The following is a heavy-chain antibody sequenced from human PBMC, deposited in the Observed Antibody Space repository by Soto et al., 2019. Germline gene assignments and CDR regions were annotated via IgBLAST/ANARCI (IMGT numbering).Heavy chain of an antibody. CDR1: GFSFSNYG. Sequence: EVQLLESGGGLVQPGGSLRLSCATSGFSFSNYGMNWVRQAPGKGLEWVSGITKTGRSTFIADSVRDRFTISRDNLKNIMYLQMNSLRVDDTALYYCTKDAEAYDFAFDKWGQGTMVTVTS. V-gene: IGHV3-23*01. CDR2: ITKTGRST. J-gene: IGHJ3*02. D-gene: IGHD3-3*01. CDR3: TKDAEAYDFAFDK.